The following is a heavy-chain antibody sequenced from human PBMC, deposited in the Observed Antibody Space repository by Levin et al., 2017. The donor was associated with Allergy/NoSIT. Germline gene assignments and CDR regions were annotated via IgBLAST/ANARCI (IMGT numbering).Heavy chain of an antibody. CDR2: TYYRSKWYN. J-gene: IGHJ4*02. D-gene: IGHD3-10*01. CDR1: GDSVSSNSAA. Sequence: PSQTLSLTCAISGDSVSSNSAAWNWIRQSPSRGLEWLGRTYYRSKWYNDYAVSVKSRITINPDTSKNQFSLQLNSVTPEDTAVYYCAREVKRRDKIVPYDSGNFDYWGQGTLVTVSS. CDR3: AREVKRRDKIVPYDSGNFDY. V-gene: IGHV6-1*01.